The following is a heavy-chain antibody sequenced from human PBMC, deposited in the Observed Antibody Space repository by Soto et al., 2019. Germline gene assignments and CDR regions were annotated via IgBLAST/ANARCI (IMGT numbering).Heavy chain of an antibody. CDR2: TSNSGST. CDR1: GGSITSSGYY. CDR3: ARGGGSTKVDY. Sequence: QVQLQESGPGLVKPSQTLSLTCTVSGGSITSSGYYWSWIRQHPGEGLEWIGFTSNSGSTSYNPSLKGRVTISVDTSSNPFSLNLTSVTAADTAVYYCARGGGSTKVDYWGQGTLVTVSP. V-gene: IGHV4-31*03. J-gene: IGHJ4*02. D-gene: IGHD2-2*01.